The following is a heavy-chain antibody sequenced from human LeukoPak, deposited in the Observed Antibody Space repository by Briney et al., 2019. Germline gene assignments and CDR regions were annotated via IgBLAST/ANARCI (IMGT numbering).Heavy chain of an antibody. CDR3: AKDKGYYASGSYKEYVQD. J-gene: IGHJ1*01. CDR1: GFTFSSYA. V-gene: IGHV3-23*01. Sequence: GGSLRLSCAASGFTFSSYAMTWVRQAPGKGLEWVSAISGHGDGTYYADSVRGRFTTSRDNSNNTLYLQMNSLRAEDTALYYCAKDKGYYASGSYKEYVQDWGQGTLVTVSS. D-gene: IGHD3-10*01. CDR2: ISGHGDGT.